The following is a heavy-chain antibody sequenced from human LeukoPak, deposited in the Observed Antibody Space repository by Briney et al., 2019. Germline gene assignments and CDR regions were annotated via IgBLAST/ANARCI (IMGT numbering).Heavy chain of an antibody. CDR3: AKGDYDILTGYYYYYGMDV. D-gene: IGHD3-9*01. Sequence: GGSLRLSCAASGFIFSNYGMNWVRQAPGKGLEWVSAISGSGGSTYYADSVKGRFTISRDNSKNTLYLQMNSLRAGDTAVYYCAKGDYDILTGYYYYYGMDVWGQGTTVTVSS. V-gene: IGHV3-23*01. CDR1: GFIFSNYG. CDR2: ISGSGGST. J-gene: IGHJ6*02.